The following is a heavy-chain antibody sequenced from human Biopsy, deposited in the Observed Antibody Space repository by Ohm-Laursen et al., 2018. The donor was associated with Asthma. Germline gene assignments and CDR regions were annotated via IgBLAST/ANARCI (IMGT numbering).Heavy chain of an antibody. J-gene: IGHJ4*02. CDR1: GGSISSSNW. CDR3: ARLISGSYSFDY. V-gene: IGHV4-4*02. CDR2: IYHSGST. D-gene: IGHD1-26*01. Sequence: TLSLTCTVSGGSISSSNWWSWVRQPPGKGLEWIGEIYHSGSTNYNPSLKSRVTISVDKSKNQFSLKLSSVTAADTAVYYCARLISGSYSFDYWGQGTLVTVSS.